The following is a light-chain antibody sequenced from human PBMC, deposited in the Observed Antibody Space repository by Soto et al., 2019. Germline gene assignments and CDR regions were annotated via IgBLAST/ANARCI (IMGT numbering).Light chain of an antibody. CDR3: QQRSTWPRT. J-gene: IGKJ1*01. CDR1: QSVSSY. Sequence: EIVLTQSPATLSLSPGERATLSCRASQSVSSYLAWYQQKHGQAPRLLIYDASTRATGIPARCSGSGSGTDFTLTISRLEPEDFAVYYCQQRSTWPRTFGQGTKVEIK. CDR2: DAS. V-gene: IGKV3-11*01.